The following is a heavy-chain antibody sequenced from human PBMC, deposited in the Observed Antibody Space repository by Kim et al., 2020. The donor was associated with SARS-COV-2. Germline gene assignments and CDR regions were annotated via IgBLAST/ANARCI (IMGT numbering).Heavy chain of an antibody. V-gene: IGHV3-30*04. Sequence: GGSLRLSCAASGFTLSSHAMHWVRQAPGKGLEWVSGISYDGSTKYYADSVEGRFTISRDSSKNTLYLQMNSLRGDDTAVYFCAKEGGSGGFSFHYWGQGNLVTVSS. CDR3: AKEGGSGGFSFHY. J-gene: IGHJ4*02. CDR1: GFTLSSHA. CDR2: ISYDGSTK. D-gene: IGHD3-10*01.